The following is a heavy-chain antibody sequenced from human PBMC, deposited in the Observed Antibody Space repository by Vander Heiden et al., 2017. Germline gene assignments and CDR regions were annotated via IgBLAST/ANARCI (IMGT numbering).Heavy chain of an antibody. J-gene: IGHJ4*02. CDR1: GGSFSGYY. V-gene: IGHV4-34*01. CDR3: ASVGYCSSTSCYTSLNY. Sequence: QVQLQQWGAGLLKPSETLSLTCAVYGGSFSGYYWSWIRQPPGKGLEWIGEIKHSGSTNYNPSLKSRVTISVDTSKNQFSLKLSSVTAADTAVYYCASVGYCSSTSCYTSLNYWGQGTLVTVSS. CDR2: IKHSGST. D-gene: IGHD2-2*02.